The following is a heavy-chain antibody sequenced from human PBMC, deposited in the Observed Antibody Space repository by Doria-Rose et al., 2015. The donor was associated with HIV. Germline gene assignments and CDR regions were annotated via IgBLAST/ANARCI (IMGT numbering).Heavy chain of an antibody. CDR3: ARIKSSRWYHKYYFDF. J-gene: IGHJ4*02. D-gene: IGHD6-13*01. V-gene: IGHV2-26*01. CDR1: GVSLSSPGMG. CDR2: IFSDDER. Sequence: ESGPVLVKPTETLTLTCTVSGVSLSSPGMGVSWIRQPPGKALEWLANIFSDDERSYKTSLKSRLTISRGTPKSQVVLTMTDMGPVDTATYYCARIKSSRWYHKYYFDFWGQGTLVIVSA.